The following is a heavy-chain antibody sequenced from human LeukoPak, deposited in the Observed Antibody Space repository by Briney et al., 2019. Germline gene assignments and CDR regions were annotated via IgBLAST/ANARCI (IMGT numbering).Heavy chain of an antibody. CDR2: IKHDGSDK. J-gene: IGHJ4*02. V-gene: IGHV3-7*01. Sequence: GGSLRLSCAASGFTYTNYWMSWVRQAPGKGLEWVGNIKHDGSDKNYGDSVKGRFTISRGNSKNSVYLQMSSLRAEDTAVYYCTREAWFIDYWGQGALVTVSS. CDR1: GFTYTNYW. CDR3: TREAWFIDY. D-gene: IGHD3-10*01.